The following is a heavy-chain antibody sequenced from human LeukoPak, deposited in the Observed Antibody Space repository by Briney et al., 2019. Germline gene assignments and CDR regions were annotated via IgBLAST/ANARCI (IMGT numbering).Heavy chain of an antibody. D-gene: IGHD3-10*01. V-gene: IGHV5-51*01. CDR2: IYPGDSDT. Sequence: NPGESLKISCKGSGCSFTSYWIGWVRQTPGTGLELMGIIYPGDSDTRYSPSFQGQVTISADKSISTAYLQWSGLRASDTAMYYCARSSGVYNWFDPWGQGTLVTVSS. CDR3: ARSSGVYNWFDP. CDR1: GCSFTSYW. J-gene: IGHJ5*02.